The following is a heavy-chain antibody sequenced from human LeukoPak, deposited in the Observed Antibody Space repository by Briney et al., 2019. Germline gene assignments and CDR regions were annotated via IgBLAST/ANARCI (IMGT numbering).Heavy chain of an antibody. J-gene: IGHJ4*02. Sequence: SETLSLTCTVSGGSISSSDYYWGWIRQPPGKGLEWIGSFDHTGTTYYNPSLKSRVTTSVDTSNNQFSLRLSSVTAADTAVYYCARWVDLTVYWGQGTLVTVSS. CDR1: GGSISSSDYY. CDR2: FDHTGTT. CDR3: ARWVDLTVY. V-gene: IGHV4-39*01. D-gene: IGHD3-9*01.